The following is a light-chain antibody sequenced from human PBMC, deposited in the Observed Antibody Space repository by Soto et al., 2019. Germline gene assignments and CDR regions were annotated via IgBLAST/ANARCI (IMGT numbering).Light chain of an antibody. CDR1: QSVFKGSNNKDC. CDR3: QQFSSPPVFP. Sequence: DIVMTQSPDSLAVSLGERATINCKSSQSVFKGSNNKDCLAWYQQKPGQPPKLLLYWASTRESGVPDRFSGRGSGTDFTLTISSLQAEDVAIYYCQQFSSPPVFPFGQGTKLEIK. J-gene: IGKJ2*01. CDR2: WAS. V-gene: IGKV4-1*01.